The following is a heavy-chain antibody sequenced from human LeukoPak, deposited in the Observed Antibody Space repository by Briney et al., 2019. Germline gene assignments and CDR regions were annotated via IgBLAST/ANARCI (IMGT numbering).Heavy chain of an antibody. CDR2: ISSSSSYI. CDR1: GFTFSSYS. J-gene: IGHJ3*02. CDR3: AREVATTVRAGAFDI. D-gene: IGHD4-4*01. V-gene: IGHV3-21*01. Sequence: PGGSLRLSCAASGFTFSSYSMNWVRQAPGKGLEWVSSISSSSSYIYYADSVKGRFTISRDNAKNSLYLQMNSLRAEDTAVYYCAREVATTVRAGAFDIWGQGTMVTVSS.